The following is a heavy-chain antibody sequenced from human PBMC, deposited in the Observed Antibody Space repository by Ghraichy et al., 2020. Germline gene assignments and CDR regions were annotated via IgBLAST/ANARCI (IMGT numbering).Heavy chain of an antibody. CDR1: GFTVSSNY. D-gene: IGHD4-17*01. CDR3: ARLGDYTFKD. V-gene: IGHV3-53*01. Sequence: GSLNISCAASGFTVSSNYMSWVRQAPGKGLEWVSLIYSGGSTSYADSVKGRFTISRDNSKNTLYLQMNSLRAEDTAMYYCARLGDYTFKDWGQGTLVTVSS. J-gene: IGHJ4*02. CDR2: IYSGGST.